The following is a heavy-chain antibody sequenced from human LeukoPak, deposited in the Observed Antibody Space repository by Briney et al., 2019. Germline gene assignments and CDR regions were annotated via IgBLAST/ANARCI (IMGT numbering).Heavy chain of an antibody. Sequence: ASVKVSCKASGYTFTGYYMHWVRQAPGQGLEWMGWINPNSGGTNYAQKFQGRVTMTRDTSISTAYMELSRLRSDDTAVYYCARVNPWFGELMRWGQGTLVTVSS. CDR1: GYTFTGYY. J-gene: IGHJ4*02. CDR3: ARVNPWFGELMR. D-gene: IGHD3-10*01. V-gene: IGHV1-2*02. CDR2: INPNSGGT.